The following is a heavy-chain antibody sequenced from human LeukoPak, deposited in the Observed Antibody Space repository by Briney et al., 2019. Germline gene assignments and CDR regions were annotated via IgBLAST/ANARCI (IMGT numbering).Heavy chain of an antibody. CDR1: GGSISRDY. CDR3: ARSLDYFDSSGYIFDI. D-gene: IGHD3-22*01. CDR2: IYYTGST. Sequence: PSETLSLTCTVSGGSISRDYWSWIRQPPGKGLEWIGYIYYTGSTNYNPSLNSRVTLSMDKSRNQVSLRLSSVIAADTAVYYCARSLDYFDSSGYIFDIWGQGTLVTVSS. V-gene: IGHV4-59*08. J-gene: IGHJ4*02.